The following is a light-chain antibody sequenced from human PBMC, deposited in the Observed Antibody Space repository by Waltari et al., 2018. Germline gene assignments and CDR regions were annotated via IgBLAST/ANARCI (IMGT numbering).Light chain of an antibody. V-gene: IGLV2-14*01. J-gene: IGLJ1*01. CDR1: DSDVGAYDF. CDR2: EVS. Sequence: QSALTQPASVSGSPGQSITISCSGTDSDVGAYDFVSWYQQHPGKAPHLIIYEVSNRPSVISNRFSASTSGNTASLTISGLQAEDEADYYCSSYTTSSAPGVFGTGTRVTVL. CDR3: SSYTTSSAPGV.